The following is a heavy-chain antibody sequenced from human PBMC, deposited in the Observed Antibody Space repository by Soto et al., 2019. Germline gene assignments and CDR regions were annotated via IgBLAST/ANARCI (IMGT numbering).Heavy chain of an antibody. D-gene: IGHD6-19*01. Sequence: ASVEVSCKASGGTFSSFPIALVRQAPGQGLEWVGGIMPIFGTTKYAQNFRDRVTIYADESTSTAYMELSSLRFEDTAVYYCAMIEYSSGSDYWGQGTLVTVSS. CDR1: GGTFSSFP. CDR3: AMIEYSSGSDY. V-gene: IGHV1-69*13. CDR2: IMPIFGTT. J-gene: IGHJ4*02.